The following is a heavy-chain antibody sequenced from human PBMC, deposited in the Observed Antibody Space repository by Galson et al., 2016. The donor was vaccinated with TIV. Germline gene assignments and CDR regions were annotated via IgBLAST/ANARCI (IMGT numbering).Heavy chain of an antibody. J-gene: IGHJ3*02. V-gene: IGHV1-2*04. Sequence: SVKVSCKASGYTFTEYYIHWVRQAPGQGLEWMGWINPNSGGTMYALKFQGWVTMTRDTSITTAYMELSRLKSDDTAVYYCAKIGQEHDAFDIWCQGTMVTVFS. CDR2: INPNSGGT. D-gene: IGHD1/OR15-1a*01. CDR1: GYTFTEYY. CDR3: AKIGQEHDAFDI.